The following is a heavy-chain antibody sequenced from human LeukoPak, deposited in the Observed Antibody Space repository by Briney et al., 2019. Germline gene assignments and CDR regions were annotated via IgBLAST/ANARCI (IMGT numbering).Heavy chain of an antibody. J-gene: IGHJ4*02. D-gene: IGHD6-19*01. CDR1: GGSISSYY. V-gene: IGHV4-59*01. CDR2: IYYSGST. Sequence: PSETLSLTCTVSGGSISSYYWSWIRQPPGKGLEWIGYIYYSGSTNYNPSLKSRVTISVDTSKNQFSLKLSSVTAADTAVYYCARVMYSSGWSYFDYWGQGTLVTVSS. CDR3: ARVMYSSGWSYFDY.